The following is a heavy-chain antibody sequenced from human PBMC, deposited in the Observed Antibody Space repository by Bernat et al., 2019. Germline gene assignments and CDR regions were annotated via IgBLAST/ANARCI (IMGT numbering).Heavy chain of an antibody. CDR2: ISSSDNTV. CDR1: GFTLSIYE. D-gene: IGHD7-27*01. Sequence: EVQLVESGGGLVQPGGSLRLSCTASGFTLSIYEMNWVRQAPGKGLEWVSYISSSDNTVYYADSVKGRFTISRDKAKNSLYLQMNRLRGEDTAVYSCARGPGQNWYFDLWGRGTLVTVSS. CDR3: ARGPGQNWYFDL. V-gene: IGHV3-48*03. J-gene: IGHJ2*01.